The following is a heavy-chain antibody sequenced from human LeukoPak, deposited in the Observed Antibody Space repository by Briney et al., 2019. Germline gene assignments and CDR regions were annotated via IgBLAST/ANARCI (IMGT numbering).Heavy chain of an antibody. Sequence: ASVKVSCKASGYTFTSYYMHWVRQAPGQGLEWMGIINPSGGSTSYAQKFQGRVTMTRDTSKSTVYMELSSMRSEDTAVYYYARVDVPAASSAWFDPWGQGTLVTVSS. J-gene: IGHJ5*02. CDR3: ARVDVPAASSAWFDP. V-gene: IGHV1-46*03. CDR2: INPSGGST. CDR1: GYTFTSYY. D-gene: IGHD2-2*01.